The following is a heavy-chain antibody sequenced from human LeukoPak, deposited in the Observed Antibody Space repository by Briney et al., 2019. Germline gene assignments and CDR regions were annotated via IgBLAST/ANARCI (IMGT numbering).Heavy chain of an antibody. CDR1: GFTFSSYE. J-gene: IGHJ6*03. Sequence: QSGGSLRLSCAASGFTFSSYEMNWVRQAPGKGLEWVSYISSSGSTIYYADSVKGRFTISRDNAKNSLYLQMNSLRAEDTAVYYCARAGSTASLTRYGGPVRYYMDVWGKGTTVTVSS. V-gene: IGHV3-48*03. CDR3: ARAGSTASLTRYGGPVRYYMDV. D-gene: IGHD4/OR15-4a*01. CDR2: ISSSGSTI.